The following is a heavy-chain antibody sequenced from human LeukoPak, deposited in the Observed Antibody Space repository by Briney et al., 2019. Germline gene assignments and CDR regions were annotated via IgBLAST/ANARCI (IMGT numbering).Heavy chain of an antibody. V-gene: IGHV3-48*01. Sequence: GGSLRLSCAASGFTFSSYSMNWVRQSPGKGLEWISYISSSSSALYYGDSVKGRFTISRDSATNSVSLQMDSLRPEDTAVYYCARGRGTSVYFDFWGQGTLVTVSS. D-gene: IGHD3-16*01. CDR3: ARGRGTSVYFDF. CDR2: ISSSSSAL. J-gene: IGHJ4*02. CDR1: GFTFSSYS.